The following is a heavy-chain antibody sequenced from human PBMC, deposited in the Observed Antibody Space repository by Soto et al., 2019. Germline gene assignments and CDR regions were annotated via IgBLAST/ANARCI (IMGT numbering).Heavy chain of an antibody. CDR2: IIPIFGTA. Sequence: VASVKVSCKASGGTFSSYAISWVRQAPGQGLEWMGGIIPIFGTANYAQKFQGRVTITADESTSTAYMELSSLRSEDTAVYYCARGNLRRKNYFDYWGQGTLVTVSS. CDR3: ARGNLRRKNYFDY. J-gene: IGHJ4*02. CDR1: GGTFSSYA. V-gene: IGHV1-69*13. D-gene: IGHD4-17*01.